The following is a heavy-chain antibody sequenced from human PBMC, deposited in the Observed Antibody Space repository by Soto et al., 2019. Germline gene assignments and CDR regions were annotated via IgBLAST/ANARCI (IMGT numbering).Heavy chain of an antibody. Sequence: GGSLRLSCAASGFTFSSYDMHWVRQATGKGLKWVSAISGSGGSTYYADSVKGRFTISRDNSKNTLYLQMNSQRAEDTDVYYNAIANFTVTTPLARYSYASGMDTLCLVTTVTVSS. CDR2: ISGSGGST. V-gene: IGHV3-23*01. D-gene: IGHD4-4*01. J-gene: IGHJ6*02. CDR3: AIANFTVTTPLARYSYASGMDT. CDR1: GFTFSSYD.